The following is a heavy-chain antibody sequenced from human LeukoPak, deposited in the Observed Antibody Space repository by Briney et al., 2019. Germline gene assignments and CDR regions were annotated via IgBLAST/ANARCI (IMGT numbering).Heavy chain of an antibody. CDR2: IRYDGSNK. V-gene: IGHV3-30*02. J-gene: IGHJ6*03. Sequence: GGSLRLSCAASGITFSYFGMHWVRQAPGKGLEWVAVIRYDGSNKYYADSVKGRFTISRDNSKNTLYLQMNSLRAEDTAVYYCAKGGRYFDWSDYYYYYMDVWGKGTTVTVSS. D-gene: IGHD3-9*01. CDR3: AKGGRYFDWSDYYYYYMDV. CDR1: GITFSYFG.